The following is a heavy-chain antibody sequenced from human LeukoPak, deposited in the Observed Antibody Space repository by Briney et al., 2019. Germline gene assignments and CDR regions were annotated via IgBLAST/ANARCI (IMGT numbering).Heavy chain of an antibody. V-gene: IGHV3-33*01. D-gene: IGHD3-3*01. CDR1: GFTFSSYG. CDR2: IWYDGSNK. J-gene: IGHJ4*02. Sequence: GGSLRLSCAASGFTFSSYGMHWVRQAPGKGLEWVAVIWYDGSNKYYADSVKGRFTISRDNSKNTLYLQMNSLRAEDTAVYYCATSHNTGVRSYYDFWSGYYRRGGFDYWGQGTLVTVSS. CDR3: ATSHNTGVRSYYDFWSGYYRRGGFDY.